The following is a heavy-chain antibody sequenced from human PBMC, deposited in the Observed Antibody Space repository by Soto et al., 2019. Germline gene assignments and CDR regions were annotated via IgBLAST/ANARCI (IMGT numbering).Heavy chain of an antibody. J-gene: IGHJ4*02. CDR3: VRTILVVAAATREDY. D-gene: IGHD2-15*01. V-gene: IGHV3-74*01. CDR1: GFTFSSYW. CDR2: INSDGSST. Sequence: EVQLVESGGGLVQPGGSLRLSCAASGFTFSSYWMHWVRQAPGKGLVWVSRINSDGSSTSYADSVKGRFTISRDNAKNTLYLQMNNLRAEDTAVYYCVRTILVVAAATREDYWGQGTLVTVSS.